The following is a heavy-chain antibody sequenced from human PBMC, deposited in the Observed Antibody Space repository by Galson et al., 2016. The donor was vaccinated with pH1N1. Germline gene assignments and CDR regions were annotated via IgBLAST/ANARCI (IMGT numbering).Heavy chain of an antibody. Sequence: SVKVSCKASGDSLSHYAVSWVRQAPGQGLEWMGLIIPMFGTSNYARNFQGRVSMTADNSTSTVYMEVRSLTSDDTAAYYCARLSSREKTMVSPWGQGTLVTVSS. CDR3: ARLSSREKTMVSP. J-gene: IGHJ5*02. CDR2: IIPMFGTS. D-gene: IGHD3-10*01. CDR1: GDSLSHYA. V-gene: IGHV1-69*06.